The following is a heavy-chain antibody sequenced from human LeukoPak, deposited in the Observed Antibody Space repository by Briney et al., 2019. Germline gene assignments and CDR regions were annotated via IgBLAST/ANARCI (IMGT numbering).Heavy chain of an antibody. D-gene: IGHD3-22*01. CDR2: ISGSGGST. CDR1: GFTFSSYA. V-gene: IGHV3-23*01. J-gene: IGHJ4*02. Sequence: QPGGSLRLSCAASGFTFSSYAMSWVRQAPGKGLGWVSAISGSGGSTYYADSVKGRLTISRDNSKNTLYLQMNSLRAEDTAVYYCAKEPYDSSGYEYYFDYWGQGTLVTVSS. CDR3: AKEPYDSSGYEYYFDY.